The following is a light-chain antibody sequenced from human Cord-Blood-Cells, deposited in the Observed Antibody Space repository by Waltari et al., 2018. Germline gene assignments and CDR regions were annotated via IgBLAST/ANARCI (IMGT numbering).Light chain of an antibody. CDR1: SSDVVVYNY. V-gene: IGLV2-8*01. CDR2: EVS. Sequence: QSALTQPPSASGSPGQSVTISCTATSSDVVVYNYVSWYQQHPGKAPKLMIYEVSKRPSGVPDRFSGSKSGNTASLTVSGLQAEDEADYYCSSYAGSNNYVFGTGTKVTVL. CDR3: SSYAGSNNYV. J-gene: IGLJ1*01.